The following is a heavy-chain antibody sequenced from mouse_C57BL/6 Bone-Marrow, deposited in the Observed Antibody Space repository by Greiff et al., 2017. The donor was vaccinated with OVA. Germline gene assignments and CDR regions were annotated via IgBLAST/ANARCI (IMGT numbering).Heavy chain of an antibody. D-gene: IGHD1-1*01. V-gene: IGHV1-81*01. J-gene: IGHJ3*01. CDR2: IYPRSGNT. Sequence: QVQLQQSGAELARPGASVKLSCKASGYTFTSYGISWVKQRTGQGLEWIGEIYPRSGNTYYNEKFKGKATLTADKSSSTAYMELRSLTSEVSAVYFCARRDYGSSAWFAYWGQGTLVTVSA. CDR1: GYTFTSYG. CDR3: ARRDYGSSAWFAY.